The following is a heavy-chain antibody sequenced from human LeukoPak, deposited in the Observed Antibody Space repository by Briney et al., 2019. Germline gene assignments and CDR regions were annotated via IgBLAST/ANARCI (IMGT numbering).Heavy chain of an antibody. V-gene: IGHV4-59*01. CDR1: GGSISSYY. J-gene: IGHJ4*02. Sequence: PSETLSLTCTVSGGSISSYYWSWIRQPPGKGLEWIGYIYYSGSTNYNPSLKSRVTISVDTSKNQFSLKLSSVTAADTAVYYCARGQAYYYDSSGSAALDYWGQGTLVTVSS. CDR2: IYYSGST. CDR3: ARGQAYYYDSSGSAALDY. D-gene: IGHD3-22*01.